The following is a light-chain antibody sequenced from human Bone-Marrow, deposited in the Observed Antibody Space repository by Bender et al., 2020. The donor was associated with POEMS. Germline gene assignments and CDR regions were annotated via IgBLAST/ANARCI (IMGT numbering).Light chain of an antibody. CDR3: SSYAGSNNLGVV. CDR2: DVS. CDR1: SIDVGDYNY. V-gene: IGLV2-14*03. J-gene: IGLJ2*01. Sequence: QSALTQPASVSGSPGQSITISCTGTSIDVGDYNYVSWYQQHPGKAPKLIIYDVSDRPSGISNRFSGSKSGNTASLTISGLQAEDEADYYCSSYAGSNNLGVVFGGGTKLTVL.